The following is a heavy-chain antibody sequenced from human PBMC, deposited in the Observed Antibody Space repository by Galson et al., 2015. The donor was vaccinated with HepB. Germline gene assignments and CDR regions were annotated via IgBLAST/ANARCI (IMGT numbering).Heavy chain of an antibody. Sequence: SETLSLTCTVSGGSISSYYWSWIRQPPGKGLEWIGYIYYSGSTNYNPSLKSRVTISVDTSKNQFSLKLSSVTAADTAVYYCARKFGVSGMDVWGQGTTVTVSS. D-gene: IGHD3-10*01. CDR1: GGSISSYY. V-gene: IGHV4-59*12. J-gene: IGHJ6*02. CDR2: IYYSGST. CDR3: ARKFGVSGMDV.